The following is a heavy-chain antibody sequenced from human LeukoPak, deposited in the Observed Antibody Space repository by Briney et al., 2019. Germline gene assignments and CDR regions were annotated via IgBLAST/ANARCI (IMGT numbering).Heavy chain of an antibody. Sequence: SETLSLTCAVYGGSFSGYYWSWIRQPPGKGLEWIGEINHSGSTNYNPSLKSRVTISVDTSKSQFSLKLSSVTAADTAVYYCARVRKLRNWYFDLWGRGTLVTVSS. V-gene: IGHV4-34*01. CDR1: GGSFSGYY. D-gene: IGHD1-7*01. J-gene: IGHJ2*01. CDR3: ARVRKLRNWYFDL. CDR2: INHSGST.